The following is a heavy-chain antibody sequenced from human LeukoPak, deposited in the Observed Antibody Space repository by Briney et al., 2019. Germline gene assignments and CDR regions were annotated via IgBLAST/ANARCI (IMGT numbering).Heavy chain of an antibody. CDR3: ARSGHYSRVRTPHPRQYYFDY. CDR1: GYTFTSYG. V-gene: IGHV1-18*01. J-gene: IGHJ4*02. Sequence: ASVKVSCKASGYTFTSYGISWVRQAPGQGLEWMGWISAYNGNTNYAQKLQGRVTMTTDTSTSTAYMELRSLRSDDTAVYYCARSGHYSRVRTPHPRQYYFDYWGQGTLVTVSS. CDR2: ISAYNGNT. D-gene: IGHD2-15*01.